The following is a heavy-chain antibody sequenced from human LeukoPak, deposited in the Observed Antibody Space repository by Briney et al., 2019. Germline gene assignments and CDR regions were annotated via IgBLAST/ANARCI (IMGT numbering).Heavy chain of an antibody. Sequence: GGSLRLSCAASGFTFSNAWMSWVRQAPGKGLEWVGRIKSKTDGGTTDYAAPVKGRFTISRDDSKNTLYLQMNSLKTEDTAVYYCTTPLRYFDWLLHAAFDIWGQGTMVTASS. D-gene: IGHD3-9*01. CDR1: GFTFSNAW. J-gene: IGHJ3*02. V-gene: IGHV3-15*01. CDR3: TTPLRYFDWLLHAAFDI. CDR2: IKSKTDGGTT.